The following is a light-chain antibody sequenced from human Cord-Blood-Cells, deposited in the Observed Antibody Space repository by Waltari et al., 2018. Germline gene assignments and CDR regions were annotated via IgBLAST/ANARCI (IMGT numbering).Light chain of an antibody. CDR1: QSVLYSSNNKNY. CDR3: QQYYSTPWT. Sequence: DIVMTQFPDSLAVSLGERATINCQSSQSVLYSSNNKNYLAWYQQKPGQPPKLLMYWASTRESGVPDRFSGSGSGTDFTLTISSLQAEDVAVYYCQQYYSTPWTFGQGTKVEIK. CDR2: WAS. J-gene: IGKJ1*01. V-gene: IGKV4-1*01.